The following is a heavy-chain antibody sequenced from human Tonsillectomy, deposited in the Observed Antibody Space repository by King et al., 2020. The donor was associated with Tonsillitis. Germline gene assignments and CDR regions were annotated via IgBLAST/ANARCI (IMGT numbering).Heavy chain of an antibody. CDR3: SRNAYNPLRSFDY. CDR1: GFSFGDYG. Sequence: DVQLVESGGGLVQPGRSLRLSCTGSGFSFGDYGMTWFRQAPGKGLEWVGFIRRKIYGATREYAASVKGRFTISRDDSKSIAYLQMNSLKTEDTAVYYCSRNAYNPLRSFDYWGQGTRVTVSS. J-gene: IGHJ4*02. V-gene: IGHV3-49*03. CDR2: IRRKIYGATR. D-gene: IGHD3-16*01.